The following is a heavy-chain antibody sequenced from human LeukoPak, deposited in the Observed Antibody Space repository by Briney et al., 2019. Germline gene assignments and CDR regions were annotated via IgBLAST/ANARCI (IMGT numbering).Heavy chain of an antibody. CDR2: INPSGGST. D-gene: IGHD6-6*01. CDR3: ATYHRTSSYEEHDFYDYYGMDV. V-gene: IGHV1-46*01. Sequence: ASVTVSCKASGYTFTTYYMHWVRQAPGQGLEWMGIINPSGGSTSYAQKFQGRVTMTRDTSTSTVYMELSSLRSEDTAVYYCATYHRTSSYEEHDFYDYYGMDVWGQGTTVTVSS. CDR1: GYTFTTYY. J-gene: IGHJ6*02.